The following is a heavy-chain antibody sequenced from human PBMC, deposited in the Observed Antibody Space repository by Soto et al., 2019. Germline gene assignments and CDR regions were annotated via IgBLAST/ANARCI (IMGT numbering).Heavy chain of an antibody. CDR1: GYNFGNYW. Sequence: EVQLVQSGAEVKKPGESLMISCKGSGYNFGNYWISWVRQMPGKGLEWMGRIDPGDSYVNYSPSFQGHVTISVDKSISTAFLQWSSLTASDTAMYYCATSQTYRYYALDVWGQGTTVTVSS. CDR3: ATSQTYRYYALDV. V-gene: IGHV5-10-1*03. D-gene: IGHD2-2*01. J-gene: IGHJ6*02. CDR2: IDPGDSYV.